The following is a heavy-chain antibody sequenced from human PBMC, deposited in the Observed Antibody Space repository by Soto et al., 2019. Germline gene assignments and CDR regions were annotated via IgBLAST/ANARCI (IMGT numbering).Heavy chain of an antibody. CDR3: AKESEMTTVTIYGMDV. CDR2: ISYDGSNK. CDR1: GFTFSSYG. D-gene: IGHD4-17*01. V-gene: IGHV3-30*18. J-gene: IGHJ6*02. Sequence: QVQLVESGGGVVQPGRSLRLSCAASGFTFSSYGMHWVRQAPGKGLEWVAVISYDGSNKYYADSVKGRFTISRDNSKNTLYLQMNSLRAEDTAVYYCAKESEMTTVTIYGMDVWGQWTTVTVSS.